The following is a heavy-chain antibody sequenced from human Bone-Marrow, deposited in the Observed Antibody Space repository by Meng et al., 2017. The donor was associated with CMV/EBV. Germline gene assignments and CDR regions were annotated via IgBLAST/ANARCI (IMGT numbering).Heavy chain of an antibody. V-gene: IGHV4-34*01. CDR2: INHSGST. CDR1: GGSFSGYY. D-gene: IGHD4-17*01. CDR3: ARGSRLRIIDY. J-gene: IGHJ4*02. Sequence: LTCAVYGGSFSGYYWSWIRQPPGKGLEWIGEINHSGSTNYNPSLKSRVTISVDTSKNQFSLKLSSVTAADMAVYYCARGSRLRIIDYWGQGTLVTVSS.